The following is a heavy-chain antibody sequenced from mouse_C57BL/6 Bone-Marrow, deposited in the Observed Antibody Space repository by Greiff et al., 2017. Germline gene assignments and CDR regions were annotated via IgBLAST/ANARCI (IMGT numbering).Heavy chain of an antibody. CDR3: ARVTGYYDVDY. D-gene: IGHD4-1*01. CDR1: GYTFTSYW. V-gene: IGHV1-55*01. CDR2: IYPGSGST. Sequence: VQLQQSGAELVKPGASVKMSCKASGYTFTSYWITWVKQRPGHGLEWIGEIYPGSGSTNYNEKFKSKATLTVDTSSSTAYMQLSSLTSEDSAVYFCARVTGYYDVDYWGQGTAVTVSS. J-gene: IGHJ4*01.